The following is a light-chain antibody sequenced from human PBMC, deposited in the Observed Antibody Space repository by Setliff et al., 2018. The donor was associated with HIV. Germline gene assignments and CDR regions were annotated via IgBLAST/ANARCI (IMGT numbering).Light chain of an antibody. V-gene: IGKV3-20*01. CDR2: GAS. CDR1: QSLVSSS. Sequence: EIVFTQSPGTLSLSPGQRVTLSCRASQSLVSSSLAWYQQMPGQTPRLLIYGASTRAYGIPDRFSGSGSGTDFTLTIRRLEPEDFAVYYCQQYDSSPLTFGGGTKVDIK. J-gene: IGKJ4*01. CDR3: QQYDSSPLT.